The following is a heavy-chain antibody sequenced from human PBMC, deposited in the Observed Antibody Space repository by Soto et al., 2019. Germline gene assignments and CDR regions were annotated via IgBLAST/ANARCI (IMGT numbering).Heavy chain of an antibody. CDR1: GYNFTSYG. Sequence: QVQLVQSGAEVKKPGASVKVSCKASGYNFTSYGIIWVRQAHGQGLEWMGWISAYNGNTKYAQKLQGRVTMTTDTSKNTAYIELRSLRSDDTAVYYCAREAGSGSFLDWGQGTMVTVS. CDR2: ISAYNGNT. CDR3: AREAGSGSFLD. D-gene: IGHD3-10*01. V-gene: IGHV1-18*01. J-gene: IGHJ4*02.